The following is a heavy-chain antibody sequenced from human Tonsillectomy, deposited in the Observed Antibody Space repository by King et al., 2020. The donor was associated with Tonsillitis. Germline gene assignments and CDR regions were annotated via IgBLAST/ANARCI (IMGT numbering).Heavy chain of an antibody. J-gene: IGHJ4*02. V-gene: IGHV3-21*01. CDR3: ARGGAPGGWYFDY. D-gene: IGHD6-19*01. CDR2: ISRSSSYI. Sequence: VQLVESGGGLVKPGGSLRLSCAASGFTFSSYSMNWVRQAPGKGLEWVSSISRSSSYIFYADSVKGRFTISRDNAKNSLCLKMNSLRAEDTAVLYCARGGAPGGWYFDYWGQGTLVTVSS. CDR1: GFTFSSYS.